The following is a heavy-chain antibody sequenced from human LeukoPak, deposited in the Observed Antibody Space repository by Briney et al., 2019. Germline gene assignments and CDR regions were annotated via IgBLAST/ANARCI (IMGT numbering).Heavy chain of an antibody. J-gene: IGHJ5*02. CDR2: IYYSGST. CDR1: GGSISSSSYY. CDR3: ARRGYCSSTSCYEYWFDP. V-gene: IGHV4-39*01. Sequence: SETLSLTCTVSGGSISSSSYYWGWIRQPPGKGLEWIGIIYYSGSTYYNPSLKSRPTISVDTSKNQFSLKLSSVPATDTAVYYCARRGYCSSTSCYEYWFDPWGQGTLVTVSS. D-gene: IGHD2-2*01.